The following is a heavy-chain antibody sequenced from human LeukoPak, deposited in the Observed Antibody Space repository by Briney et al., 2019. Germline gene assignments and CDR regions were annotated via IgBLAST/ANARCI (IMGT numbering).Heavy chain of an antibody. D-gene: IGHD5-18*01. J-gene: IGHJ6*02. V-gene: IGHV3-23*01. CDR2: FNGNDGVT. CDR1: GFSFGTDA. CDR3: ARRRILYGMDV. Sequence: PGGSLRLSCAASGFSFGTDAMNWVRQAPGKALQWVSTFNGNDGVTFHADSVRGRFTISRDDSDNTLYLQMNSLRAEDTAVYYCARRRILYGMDVWGQGTTVIVSS.